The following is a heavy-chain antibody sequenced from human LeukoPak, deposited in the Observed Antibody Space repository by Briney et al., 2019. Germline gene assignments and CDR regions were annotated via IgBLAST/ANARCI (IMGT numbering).Heavy chain of an antibody. D-gene: IGHD2-15*01. CDR3: ARGREENCRADY. V-gene: IGHV1-8*01. Sequence: ASVKVSCKASGYTFTSYDINGVRQATGQGLEWMGWMNPNSGNTGYAQKFQGRVTMTRNTSISTAYMELSSLRSEDTAVYYCARGREENCRADYWGQGTLVTVSS. J-gene: IGHJ4*02. CDR2: MNPNSGNT. CDR1: GYTFTSYD.